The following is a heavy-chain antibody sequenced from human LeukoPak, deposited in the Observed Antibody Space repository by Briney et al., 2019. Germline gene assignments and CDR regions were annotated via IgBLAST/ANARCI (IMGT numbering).Heavy chain of an antibody. D-gene: IGHD6-13*01. CDR3: AKAGYSSSWYAEDDAFDI. CDR1: GFTFSSYG. CDR2: ISYDGSNK. V-gene: IGHV3-30*18. Sequence: GGSLRLSCAASGFTFSSYGMHWVRQAPGKGLEWVAVISYDGSNKYYADSVKGRFTISRDNSKNTLYLQMNSLRAEDTAVYYCAKAGYSSSWYAEDDAFDIWGQGTMVTVSS. J-gene: IGHJ3*02.